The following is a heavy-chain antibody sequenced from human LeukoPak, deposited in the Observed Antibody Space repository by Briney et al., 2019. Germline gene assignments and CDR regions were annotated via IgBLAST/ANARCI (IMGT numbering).Heavy chain of an antibody. D-gene: IGHD3-10*01. V-gene: IGHV3-15*01. CDR3: TTDQFLFGPYGSGSYYYYYMDV. Sequence: GGSLRLSCAASGFTFSNAWMSWVRQAPGKGLEWVSRIKSKTDGGTTDYAAPVKGRFTISRDDSKNTLYLQMNSLKTEDTAVYYCTTDQFLFGPYGSGSYYYYYMDVWGKGTTVTISS. J-gene: IGHJ6*03. CDR2: IKSKTDGGTT. CDR1: GFTFSNAW.